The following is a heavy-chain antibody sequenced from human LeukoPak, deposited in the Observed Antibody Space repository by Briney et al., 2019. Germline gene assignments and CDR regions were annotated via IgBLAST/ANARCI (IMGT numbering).Heavy chain of an antibody. V-gene: IGHV5-51*01. J-gene: IGHJ4*02. D-gene: IGHD6-6*01. CDR2: IYPGDSDT. Sequence: HGEPLKISCKGSGYSFTSYWIGWVRQMPGKGLEWMGIIYPGDSDTRYSPSFQGQVTISADKSISTAYLQWSSLKASDTAMYYCARQGGDSSSSSPIDYWGQGTLVTVSS. CDR1: GYSFTSYW. CDR3: ARQGGDSSSSSPIDY.